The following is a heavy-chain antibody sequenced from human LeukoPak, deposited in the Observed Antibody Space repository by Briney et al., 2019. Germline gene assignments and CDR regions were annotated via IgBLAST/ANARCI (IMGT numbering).Heavy chain of an antibody. CDR3: ARDRDYGFDY. Sequence: SETLSLTCSVSGGSMSSHYWSWIRQPPGKGLEWIGYIYYSGSTYYNPSLKSRVTISVDTSKNQFSLKLSSVTAADTAVYYCARDRDYGFDYWGQGTLVTVSS. J-gene: IGHJ4*02. CDR1: GGSMSSHY. V-gene: IGHV4-59*11. D-gene: IGHD3-10*01. CDR2: IYYSGST.